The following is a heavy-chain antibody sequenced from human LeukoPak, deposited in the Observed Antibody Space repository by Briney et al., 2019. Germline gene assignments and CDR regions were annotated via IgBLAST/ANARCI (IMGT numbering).Heavy chain of an antibody. Sequence: ASVKVSCKASGYTFTSYGISWVRQAPGQGREWMGWISAYNVNTNYAQKLQGRVTMTTDTSTSTAYMELRSLRSDDTAVYYCASIDYDILTGYFDYWGQGTLVTVSS. CDR1: GYTFTSYG. V-gene: IGHV1-18*01. J-gene: IGHJ4*02. CDR2: ISAYNVNT. D-gene: IGHD3-9*01. CDR3: ASIDYDILTGYFDY.